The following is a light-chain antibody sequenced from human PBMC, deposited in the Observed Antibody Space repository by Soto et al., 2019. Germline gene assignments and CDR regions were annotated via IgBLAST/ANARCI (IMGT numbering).Light chain of an antibody. CDR2: LNSDGRH. J-gene: IGLJ2*01. CDR3: QTWGSGIVV. CDR1: SGHSSYT. Sequence: QLVLTQSPSASASLGASVKLTCTLSSGHSSYTIAWHQQQPEKGPRFLMKLNSDGRHIRGDGIPDRFSGSSSGAERYLTISSLQSEDEADYYCQTWGSGIVVFGGGTKLTVL. V-gene: IGLV4-69*01.